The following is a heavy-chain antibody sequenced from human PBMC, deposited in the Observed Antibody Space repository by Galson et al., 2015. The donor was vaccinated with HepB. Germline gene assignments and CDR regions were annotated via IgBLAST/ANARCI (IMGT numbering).Heavy chain of an antibody. J-gene: IGHJ6*02. CDR2: IYPGDSEI. CDR3: ARLGNEDYHYYGMDV. Sequence: GQGLECMGIIYPGDSEIRYSPSFQGQVTISADKSISTAYLHWTSLKASATAMYYCARLGNEDYHYYGMDVWGQGTTVTVSS. V-gene: IGHV5-51*01. D-gene: IGHD4/OR15-4a*01.